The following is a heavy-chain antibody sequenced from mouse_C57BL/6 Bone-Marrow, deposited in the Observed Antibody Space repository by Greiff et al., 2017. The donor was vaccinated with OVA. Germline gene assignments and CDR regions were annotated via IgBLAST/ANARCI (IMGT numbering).Heavy chain of an antibody. CDR3: ARYYYGSSFYAMDY. D-gene: IGHD1-1*01. J-gene: IGHJ4*01. CDR1: GYTFTSYW. Sequence: QVQLQQPGAELVRPGSSVKLSCKASGYTFTSYWMHWVKQRPIQGLEWIGNIDPSDSETHYNQKFKDKATLTVDKSSSTAYMQLISLTSEDSAVYYCARYYYGSSFYAMDYWGQGTSVTVSS. CDR2: IDPSDSET. V-gene: IGHV1-52*01.